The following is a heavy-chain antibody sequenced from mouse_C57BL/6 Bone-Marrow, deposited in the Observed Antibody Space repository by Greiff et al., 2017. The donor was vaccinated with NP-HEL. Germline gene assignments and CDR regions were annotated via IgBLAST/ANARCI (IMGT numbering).Heavy chain of an antibody. CDR1: GFPITSVYY. CDR3: AGDRGYSNPYYYAMDY. V-gene: IGHV12-3*01. D-gene: IGHD2-5*01. Sequence: QVQLKESGPGLVKPSQSLFLTCSITGFPITSVYYWIWFGQSPGKPLEWMGYITHSGETFYNPPLQSPISITRETSKNQFFLQLNSVTTEDTAMYYCAGDRGYSNPYYYAMDYWGQGTSVTVSS. J-gene: IGHJ4*01. CDR2: ITHSGET.